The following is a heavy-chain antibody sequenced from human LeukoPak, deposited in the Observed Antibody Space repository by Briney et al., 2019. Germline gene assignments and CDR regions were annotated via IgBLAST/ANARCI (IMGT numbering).Heavy chain of an antibody. Sequence: GASVKVSCKASGYTFTSYDINWVRQATGQGLEWMGWMNPNSGNTGYAQKFQGRVTMTRNTSISTAYMELSSLRSEDTAVYYCATYYYDSSGYYEGLDYWGQGTLVTVSS. J-gene: IGHJ4*02. CDR1: GYTFTSYD. CDR3: ATYYYDSSGYYEGLDY. D-gene: IGHD3-22*01. V-gene: IGHV1-8*01. CDR2: MNPNSGNT.